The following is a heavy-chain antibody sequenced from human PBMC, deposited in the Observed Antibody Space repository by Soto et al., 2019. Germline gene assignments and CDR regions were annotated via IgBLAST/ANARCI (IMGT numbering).Heavy chain of an antibody. CDR1: GGSISSGGYS. D-gene: IGHD1-1*01. CDR3: ARDQLEGNWFDP. CDR2: SYHSGST. Sequence: QLQLQESGSGLVRPSQTLSLTCAVSGGSISSGGYSWNWIRQPPGKGLEWIGYSYHSGSTLYNPSRRSRVTIAVDKSKHQFSMKLTSVTAADTSVYYCARDQLEGNWFDPWGQGTLVTVSS. V-gene: IGHV4-30-2*01. J-gene: IGHJ5*02.